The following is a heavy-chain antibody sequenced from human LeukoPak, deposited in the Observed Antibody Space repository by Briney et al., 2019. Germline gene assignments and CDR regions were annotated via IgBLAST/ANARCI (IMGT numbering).Heavy chain of an antibody. J-gene: IGHJ4*02. V-gene: IGHV3-74*01. Sequence: GGSLRLSCAASGFTFRSYWMHWVRQVPGKGLEWVSRIDSDGSGTSYADSVKGRFTISRDNVKNTLYLQMNSLRAEDTAVYYCARDRSSGWYPSGYWGQGTLVTVSS. CDR2: IDSDGSGT. D-gene: IGHD6-19*01. CDR1: GFTFRSYW. CDR3: ARDRSSGWYPSGY.